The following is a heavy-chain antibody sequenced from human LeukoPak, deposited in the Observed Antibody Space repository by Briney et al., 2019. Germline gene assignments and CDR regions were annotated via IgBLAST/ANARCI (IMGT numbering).Heavy chain of an antibody. J-gene: IGHJ5*02. CDR3: ARHVAGTSPLGFDP. Sequence: SGTLSLTCAVSGYSISSGYYWGWIRQPPGKGLEWIGSIYHSGSTYYNPSLKSRVTISVDTSKNQFSLKLSSVTAADTAVYYCARHVAGTSPLGFDPWGQGTLVTVSP. CDR2: IYHSGST. D-gene: IGHD1-1*01. CDR1: GYSISSGYY. V-gene: IGHV4-38-2*01.